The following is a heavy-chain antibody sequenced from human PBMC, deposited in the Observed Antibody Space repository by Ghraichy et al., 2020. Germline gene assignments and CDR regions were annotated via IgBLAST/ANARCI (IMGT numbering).Heavy chain of an antibody. CDR3: ARVAPPYYDSSGYHYTFDS. Sequence: SETLSLTCTVSGGSISRGGYYWSWIRQHPQKGLEWIGYIYYSGNTYYNPSLKSRFSISVDTPKNQFSLKLSSVTAADTAVYYCARVAPPYYDSSGYHYTFDSWGQGTPVTVSS. V-gene: IGHV4-31*03. J-gene: IGHJ4*02. CDR1: GGSISRGGYY. D-gene: IGHD3-22*01. CDR2: IYYSGNT.